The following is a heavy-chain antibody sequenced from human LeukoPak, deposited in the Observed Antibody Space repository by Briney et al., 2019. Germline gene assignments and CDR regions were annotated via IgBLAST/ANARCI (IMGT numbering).Heavy chain of an antibody. D-gene: IGHD5-18*01. Sequence: SETLSLTCTVSGGSISSYYWSWIRQPPGKGLEWIGYIYYSGSTNYNPSLNSRVTISVDTSKNQFSLKLSSVTAADTAVCYCARFSYGGAFDIWGQGTMVTVSS. J-gene: IGHJ3*02. V-gene: IGHV4-59*01. CDR3: ARFSYGGAFDI. CDR1: GGSISSYY. CDR2: IYYSGST.